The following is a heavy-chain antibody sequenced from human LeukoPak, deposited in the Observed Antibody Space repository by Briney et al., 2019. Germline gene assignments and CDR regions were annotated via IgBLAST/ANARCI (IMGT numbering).Heavy chain of an antibody. CDR1: GFTFDDYA. J-gene: IGHJ4*02. V-gene: IGHV3-9*01. Sequence: GGSLRLSCAASGFTFDDYAMHWVRQAPGKGLEWVSGISWNSGSIGYADSVKGRFTISRDNSKNTLYLQMNSLRAEDTAVYYCAKSSVAGLTRGYFDYWGQGTLVTVSS. CDR3: AKSSVAGLTRGYFDY. CDR2: ISWNSGSI. D-gene: IGHD6-19*01.